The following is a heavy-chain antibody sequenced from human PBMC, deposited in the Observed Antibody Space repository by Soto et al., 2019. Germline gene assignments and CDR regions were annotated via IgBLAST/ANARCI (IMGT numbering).Heavy chain of an antibody. CDR1: GFTFSNYA. D-gene: IGHD4-17*01. J-gene: IGHJ4*02. CDR2: ISHKSSAI. V-gene: IGHV3-48*02. CDR3: ARDPYSSTTVTTMDY. Sequence: EVQLVESGGGLVQPGGSLRLSCAASGFTFSNYAMNWVRQAPGKGLEWVSYISHKSSAIYHADSVKGRFTISRDNAKNSLYLQMNSLRDEDTAVYYCARDPYSSTTVTTMDYWGQGTLVTVSS.